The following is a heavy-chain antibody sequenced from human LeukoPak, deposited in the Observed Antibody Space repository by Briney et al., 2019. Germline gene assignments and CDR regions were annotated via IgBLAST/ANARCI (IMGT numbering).Heavy chain of an antibody. CDR2: INPSGGST. J-gene: IGHJ4*02. V-gene: IGHV1-46*01. CDR3: ARKPRTAYYYDSSGYCC. D-gene: IGHD3-22*01. Sequence: GASVKVSCKASRYTFTSYYMHWVRQAPGQGLEWMGIINPSGGSTSYAQKFQGRVTMTRDTSTSTVYMELSSLRSEDTAVYYCARKPRTAYYYDSSGYCCWGQGTLVTVSS. CDR1: RYTFTSYY.